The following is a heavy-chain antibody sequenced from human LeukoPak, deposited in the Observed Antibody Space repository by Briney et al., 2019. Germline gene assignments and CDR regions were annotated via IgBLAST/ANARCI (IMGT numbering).Heavy chain of an antibody. J-gene: IGHJ4*02. V-gene: IGHV3-11*04. Sequence: GGSLRLSCAASGFTFSDYYVSSSGNSISYADSVKGRFTISRDNAKNSLYLQMNSLRAEDTAVYYCTRDQVSVAGTGIDYWGQGTLVTVSS. CDR1: GFTFSDYY. CDR2: SSGNSI. CDR3: TRDQVSVAGTGIDY. D-gene: IGHD6-19*01.